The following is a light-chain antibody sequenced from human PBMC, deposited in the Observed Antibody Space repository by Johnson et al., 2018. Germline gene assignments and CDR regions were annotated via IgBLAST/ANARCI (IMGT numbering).Light chain of an antibody. CDR3: GTWDSSLSAGNV. CDR1: SSNIGNNY. CDR2: ENN. J-gene: IGLJ1*01. V-gene: IGLV1-51*02. Sequence: QSVLTQPPSVSAAPGQKVTISCSGSSSNIGNNYVSWYQQLPGTAPKLLIYENNKRPSGIPDRFSGSKSGTSATLGITGLQTGDEDDYYCGTWDSSLSAGNVFGTGTKGTVL.